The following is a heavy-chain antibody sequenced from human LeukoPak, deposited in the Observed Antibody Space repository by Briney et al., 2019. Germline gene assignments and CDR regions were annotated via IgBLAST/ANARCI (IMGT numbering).Heavy chain of an antibody. CDR1: GFTFSTYA. D-gene: IGHD6-19*01. CDR2: ISSGGNT. CDR3: TKNRRQWVVPYFDS. J-gene: IGHJ4*02. V-gene: IGHV3-23*01. Sequence: GGSLRLSCAASGFTFSTYAMSWVRHTPGKGLEWVSGISSGGNTQYTDSVKGRFTVSRDNSKNTLHLQMDSLRAEDTAIYYCTKNRRQWVVPYFDSWGQGTVVTVSS.